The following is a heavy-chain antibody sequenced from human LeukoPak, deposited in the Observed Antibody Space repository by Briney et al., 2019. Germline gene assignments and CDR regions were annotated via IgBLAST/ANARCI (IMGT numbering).Heavy chain of an antibody. J-gene: IGHJ6*03. Sequence: DPGGSLRLSCAASGFTFSNYWMSWVRQAPGKGLEWVANINPDGSEKYSVDSVKGRFTISRDNAKNSLYLQMNSLRAEDTAVYYCARDVPGIAAAGTDYYYYMDVWGKGTTVTVSS. CDR1: GFTFSNYW. CDR2: INPDGSEK. CDR3: ARDVPGIAAAGTDYYYYMDV. D-gene: IGHD6-13*01. V-gene: IGHV3-7*01.